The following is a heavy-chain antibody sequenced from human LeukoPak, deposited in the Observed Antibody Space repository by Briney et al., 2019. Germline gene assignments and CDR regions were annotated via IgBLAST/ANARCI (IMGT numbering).Heavy chain of an antibody. CDR2: ISGSGGST. V-gene: IGHV3-23*01. CDR3: AKVDRGYSYGYPRGAFDI. Sequence: GGPLRLSCAASGFTFSSYAMSWVRQAPGKGLEWVSAISGSGGSTYYADSVKGRFTISRDNSKNTLYLQMNSLRAEDTAVYYCAKVDRGYSYGYPRGAFDIWGQGTMVTVSS. CDR1: GFTFSSYA. D-gene: IGHD5-18*01. J-gene: IGHJ3*02.